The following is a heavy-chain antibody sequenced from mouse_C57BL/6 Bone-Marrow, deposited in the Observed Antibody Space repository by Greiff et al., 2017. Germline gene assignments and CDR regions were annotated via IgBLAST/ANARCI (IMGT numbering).Heavy chain of an antibody. CDR3: ARCAYGSSLYWYCDV. CDR2: IHPNSGST. D-gene: IGHD1-1*01. Sequence: QVQLQQPGAELVKPGASVKLSCKASGYTFTSYWMHWVKQRPGQGLEWIGRIHPNSGSTNYNETFKSKATLTVDQSSSTAYLQLSSRTSEDSAVYYCARCAYGSSLYWYCDVGGRGTTVTVSA. J-gene: IGHJ1*03. V-gene: IGHV1-64*01. CDR1: GYTFTSYW.